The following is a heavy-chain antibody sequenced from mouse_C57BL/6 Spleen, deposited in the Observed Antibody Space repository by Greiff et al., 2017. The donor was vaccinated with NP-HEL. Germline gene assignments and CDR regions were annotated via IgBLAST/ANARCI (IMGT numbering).Heavy chain of an antibody. D-gene: IGHD1-1*01. V-gene: IGHV14-2*01. Sequence: EVQLQQSGAELVKPGASVKLSCTASGFNIKDYYMHWVKQRTEQGLEWIGRIDPEDGETKYAPKFPGKATITADTSSNTAYLQLSSLTSEDTAVYYCARAGSSELYYWGQGTSVTVSS. CDR1: GFNIKDYY. CDR2: IDPEDGET. CDR3: ARAGSSELYY. J-gene: IGHJ4*01.